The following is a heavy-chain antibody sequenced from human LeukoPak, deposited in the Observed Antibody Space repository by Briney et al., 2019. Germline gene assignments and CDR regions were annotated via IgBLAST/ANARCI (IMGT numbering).Heavy chain of an antibody. CDR3: AGMTTVTPAYYYYGMDV. V-gene: IGHV1-69*13. D-gene: IGHD4-11*01. CDR1: GGTFSSYA. J-gene: IGHJ6*02. Sequence: SVTVSCKASGGTFSSYAISWVRQAPGQGLEWMGGIIPIFGTANYAQKFQGRVTITADESTSTAYMELSSLRSEDTAVYYCAGMTTVTPAYYYYGMDVWGQGTTVTVSS. CDR2: IIPIFGTA.